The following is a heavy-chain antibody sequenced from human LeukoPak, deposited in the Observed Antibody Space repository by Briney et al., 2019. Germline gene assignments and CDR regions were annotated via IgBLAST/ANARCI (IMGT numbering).Heavy chain of an antibody. CDR3: ARVRQLWSVLHAFDI. Sequence: SVNVSCKASGGTFSSYAISWVRQAPGQGLEWMGGIIPIFGTANYAQKFQGRVTITADKSTSTAYMELSSLRSEDTAVYYCARVRQLWSVLHAFDIWGQGTMVTVSS. CDR1: GGTFSSYA. D-gene: IGHD5-18*01. CDR2: IIPIFGTA. V-gene: IGHV1-69*06. J-gene: IGHJ3*02.